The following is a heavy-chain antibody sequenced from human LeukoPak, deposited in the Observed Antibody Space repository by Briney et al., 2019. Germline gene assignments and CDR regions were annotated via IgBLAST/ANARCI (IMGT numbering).Heavy chain of an antibody. J-gene: IGHJ4*02. CDR1: GYSFTGYW. D-gene: IGHD1-1*01. CDR3: ALQLGRPR. V-gene: IGHV5-10-1*01. Sequence: GESLKISCEASGYSFTGYWINWVRQTPGKGLEWLGRIDPSDSYSNYSPFFQGRVTISSDKSINIAYLQWNSLKASDTAIYFCALQLGRPRWGQGTLVTVSS. CDR2: IDPSDSYS.